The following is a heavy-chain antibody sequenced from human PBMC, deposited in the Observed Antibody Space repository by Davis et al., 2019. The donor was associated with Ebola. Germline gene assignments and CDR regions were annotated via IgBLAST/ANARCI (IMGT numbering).Heavy chain of an antibody. V-gene: IGHV4-31*03. CDR1: GGSISRGGSY. Sequence: PSETLSLTCTVSGGSISRGGSYWTWIRQHPGKGLEWIGYIYYRGSTYYKPSLKSRVTISLDTSKNQFSLNLYSVTAADTAVYYCARDLRYDSSGHDYYFYMDVWGKGTTVTVSS. J-gene: IGHJ6*03. D-gene: IGHD3-22*01. CDR3: ARDLRYDSSGHDYYFYMDV. CDR2: IYYRGST.